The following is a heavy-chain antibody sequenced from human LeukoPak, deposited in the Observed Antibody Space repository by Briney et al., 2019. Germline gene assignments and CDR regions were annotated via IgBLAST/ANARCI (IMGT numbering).Heavy chain of an antibody. Sequence: GGSLRLSCAASGFTFSDYYMSWIRQAPGKGLEWVSYISGSGSTVYYADSVKGRFTVSRDNAKSSLYLQMNSPRAEDTALYYCARAPYDFLTGYLAFWGRGTLVTVSS. V-gene: IGHV3-11*01. D-gene: IGHD3-9*01. J-gene: IGHJ4*02. CDR1: GFTFSDYY. CDR3: ARAPYDFLTGYLAF. CDR2: ISGSGSTV.